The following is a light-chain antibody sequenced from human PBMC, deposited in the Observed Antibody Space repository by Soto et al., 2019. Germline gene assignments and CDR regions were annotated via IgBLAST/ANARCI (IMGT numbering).Light chain of an antibody. CDR2: EVS. Sequence: QSALTQPPSASGSPGQSVTIFCTGTSSDVGGYNYVSWYQQHPGKAPKLMIYEVSKRPSGVPDRFSGSKSGNTASLTVSGLQAEDEADYYCSSYAGSRVFGVGTQLTVL. J-gene: IGLJ2*01. V-gene: IGLV2-8*01. CDR3: SSYAGSRV. CDR1: SSDVGGYNY.